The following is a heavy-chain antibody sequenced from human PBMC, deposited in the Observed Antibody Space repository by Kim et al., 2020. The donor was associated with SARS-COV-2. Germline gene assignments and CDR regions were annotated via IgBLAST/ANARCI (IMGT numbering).Heavy chain of an antibody. CDR3: ARGGHYYGSGPSDY. D-gene: IGHD3-10*01. J-gene: IGHJ4*02. V-gene: IGHV4-34*01. Sequence: TPSLKCRVTISVETSKNQFSLKLSSVTAADTAVYYCARGGHYYGSGPSDYWGQGTLVTVSS.